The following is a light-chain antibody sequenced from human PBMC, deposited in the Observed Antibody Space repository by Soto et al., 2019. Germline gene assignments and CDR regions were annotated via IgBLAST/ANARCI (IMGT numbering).Light chain of an antibody. J-gene: IGKJ5*01. CDR1: QTISSH. Sequence: DIHMTQSPSSVSASVGNILTITCRASQTISSHLNWYQQKPGQAPKLLIYAASSLQGGVPSRFSGSGSGTDFTLTISSMQTEDFETYYCQQSYSTPITFGQGTRLEIK. V-gene: IGKV1-39*01. CDR3: QQSYSTPIT. CDR2: AAS.